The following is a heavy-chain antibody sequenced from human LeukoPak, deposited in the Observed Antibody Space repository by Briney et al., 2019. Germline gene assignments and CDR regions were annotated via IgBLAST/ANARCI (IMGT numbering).Heavy chain of an antibody. V-gene: IGHV3-43*02. CDR3: AKDRYSSSWYTIDY. Sequence: GGSLRLSCAASGFTFDDYAMHWVRQVPGKSLEWVSLILGDGSSTNYADSVKGRFTISRDNSKNSLYLHMNSLRVEDTALYFCAKDRYSSSWYTIDYWGQGTLVTVSS. CDR1: GFTFDDYA. CDR2: ILGDGSST. J-gene: IGHJ4*02. D-gene: IGHD6-13*01.